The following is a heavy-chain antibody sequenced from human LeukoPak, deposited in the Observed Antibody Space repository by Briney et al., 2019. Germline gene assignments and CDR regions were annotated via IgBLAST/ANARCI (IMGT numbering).Heavy chain of an antibody. CDR2: IYYSGST. CDR3: ARDLPNKYYYDSSGYLGSSAAFDI. J-gene: IGHJ3*02. Sequence: LRLSCAASGSTFSDYYMSWIRQPPGKGLEWIGSIYYSGSTYYNPSLKSRVTISVDTSKNQFSLKLSSVTAADTAVYYCARDLPNKYYYDSSGYLGSSAAFDIWGQGTMVTLSS. D-gene: IGHD3-22*01. V-gene: IGHV4-38-2*02. CDR1: GSTFSDYY.